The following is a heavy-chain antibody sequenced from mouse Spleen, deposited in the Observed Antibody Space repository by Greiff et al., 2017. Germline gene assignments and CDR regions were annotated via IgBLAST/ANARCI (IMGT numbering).Heavy chain of an antibody. D-gene: IGHD1-1*01. CDR1: GFTFSSYA. V-gene: IGHV5-4*01. CDR2: ISDGGSYT. J-gene: IGHJ3*01. CDR3: ARDDDYYGSSLAY. Sequence: EVMLVESGGGLVKPGGSLKLSCAASGFTFSSYAMSWVRQTPEKRLEWVATISDGGSYTYYPDNVKGRFTISRDNAKNNLYLQMSHLKSEDTAMYYCARDDDYYGSSLAYWGQGTLVTVSA.